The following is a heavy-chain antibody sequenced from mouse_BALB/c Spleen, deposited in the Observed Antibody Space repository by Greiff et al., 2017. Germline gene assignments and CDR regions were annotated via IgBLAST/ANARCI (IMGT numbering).Heavy chain of an antibody. D-gene: IGHD1-1*02. J-gene: IGHJ4*01. CDR2: IDPENGNT. CDR3: ARHGGTCCAMDD. Sequence: EVQLQQSGAELVKPGASVKMSCTASGFTFTDYYMHWVKQRPEQGLEWIGRIDPENGNTKYDAKFKGKATITADKSSSTAYLQLSSLTSEDTAVYYCARHGGTCCAMDDWGEGTSVTVSS. V-gene: IGHV14-3*02. CDR1: GFTFTDYY.